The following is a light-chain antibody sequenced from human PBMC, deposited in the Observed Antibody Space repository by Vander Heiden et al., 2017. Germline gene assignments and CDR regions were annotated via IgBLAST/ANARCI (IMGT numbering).Light chain of an antibody. V-gene: IGKV4-1*01. Sequence: IFLTQSPDSLSVSLGERATINCNSSQSVLYSSNNKNYLAWYQQKPGQPPKLLIYWASTRESGVPDRFSGSGSGTDFTLTISSLQAEDVAVYSCQQYYSTPLKTFGQGTKVEIK. J-gene: IGKJ1*01. CDR3: QQYYSTPLKT. CDR1: QSVLYSSNNKNY. CDR2: WAS.